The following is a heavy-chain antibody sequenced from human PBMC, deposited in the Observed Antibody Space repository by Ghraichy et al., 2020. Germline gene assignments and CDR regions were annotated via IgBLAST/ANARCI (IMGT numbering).Heavy chain of an antibody. CDR3: ARRFGYSSSWYFDY. CDR1: GFTFSSYA. J-gene: IGHJ4*02. D-gene: IGHD6-13*01. V-gene: IGHV3-23*01. Sequence: GGSLRLSCAASGFTFSSYAMSWVRQAPGKGLEWVSAISGSGGSAYYADSVKGRFTISRDNSKNTLYLQMNSLRAEDTAVYYCARRFGYSSSWYFDYWGQGTLVTVSS. CDR2: ISGSGGSA.